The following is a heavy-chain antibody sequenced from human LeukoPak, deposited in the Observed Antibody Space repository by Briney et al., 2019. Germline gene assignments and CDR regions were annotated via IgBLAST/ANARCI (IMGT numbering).Heavy chain of an antibody. D-gene: IGHD6-6*01. V-gene: IGHV4-59*06. Sequence: SETLSLTCSVSGGSISTYFWSWIRQHPGKGLEWIGYIYYSGSTYYNPSLKSRVTISVDTSKNQFSLKLSSVTAADTAVYYCARTSIATRHFDYWGQGTLVTVSS. J-gene: IGHJ4*02. CDR3: ARTSIATRHFDY. CDR1: GGSISTYF. CDR2: IYYSGST.